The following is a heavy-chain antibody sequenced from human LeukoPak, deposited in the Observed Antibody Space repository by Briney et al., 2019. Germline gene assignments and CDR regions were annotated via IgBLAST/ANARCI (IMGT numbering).Heavy chain of an antibody. CDR1: GGSISSGGYS. D-gene: IGHD2-15*01. CDR3: ARKRKRDNPGFDP. V-gene: IGHV4-30-2*01. CDR2: IYHSGST. Sequence: PSETLSLTCAVSGGSISSGGYSWSWIRQPPGKGLEWIGYIYHSGSTYYNPSLKSRVTISVDRSKNQFSLELSSVTAAGTAVYYCARKRKRDNPGFDPWGQGTLVTVSS. J-gene: IGHJ5*02.